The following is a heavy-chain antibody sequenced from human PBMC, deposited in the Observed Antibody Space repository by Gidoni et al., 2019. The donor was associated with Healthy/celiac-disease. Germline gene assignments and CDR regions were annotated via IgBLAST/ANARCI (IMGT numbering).Heavy chain of an antibody. Sequence: QVQLQESGPGLVKPSETLSLTCTVSGGSISSYHWSCIRQPPGKGLEWIGYIYYSGSTNYNPSLKSRVTISVDTSKNQFSLKLSSVTAADTAVYYCARVPYYYGGSGYASWDYYYYGMDVWGQGTTVTVSS. V-gene: IGHV4-59*01. CDR3: ARVPYYYGGSGYASWDYYYYGMDV. D-gene: IGHD3-22*01. J-gene: IGHJ6*02. CDR2: IYYSGST. CDR1: GGSISSYH.